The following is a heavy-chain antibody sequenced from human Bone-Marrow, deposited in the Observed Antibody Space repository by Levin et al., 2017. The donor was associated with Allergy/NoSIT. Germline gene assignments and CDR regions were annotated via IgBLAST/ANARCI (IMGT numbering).Heavy chain of an antibody. CDR2: VVVDSGNT. J-gene: IGHJ3*02. CDR3: VADLAVAVHDVFDI. Sequence: GGSLRLSCRASGFSFSASAIQWVRQARGQRPEWIGWVVVDSGNTDYAQNFQDRVTITRDMSTRTAYMELSSLRSEDTAVYYCVADLAVAVHDVFDIWGQGTMVTVSS. D-gene: IGHD6-19*01. V-gene: IGHV1-58*02. CDR1: GFSFSASA.